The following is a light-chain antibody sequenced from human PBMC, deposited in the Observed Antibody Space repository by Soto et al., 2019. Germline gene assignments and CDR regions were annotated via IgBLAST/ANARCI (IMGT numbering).Light chain of an antibody. CDR2: AAS. V-gene: IGKV1-6*01. Sequence: AIQMTQSPSSLSASVGDRVTITCRASQGIKNDLGWYQQKPGKAPNLLIYAASSLQSGVPSRFSGSGSGTNFTLTISSLQPEDFATYYCLQDYNYPWTFGQGTKVEIK. J-gene: IGKJ1*01. CDR3: LQDYNYPWT. CDR1: QGIKND.